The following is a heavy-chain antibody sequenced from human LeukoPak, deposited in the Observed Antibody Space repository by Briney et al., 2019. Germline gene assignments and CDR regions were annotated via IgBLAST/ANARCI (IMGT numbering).Heavy chain of an antibody. D-gene: IGHD3-22*01. CDR3: AVQEGRGYYYDSSGYYNNWFDP. V-gene: IGHV1-69*13. Sequence: SVKVSCKASGGTFSSYAISWVRQAPGQGLEWMGGVIPIFGTANYAQKFQGRVTITADESTSTAYMELSSLRSEDTAVYYCAVQEGRGYYYDSSGYYNNWFDPWGQGTLVTVSS. CDR2: VIPIFGTA. CDR1: GGTFSSYA. J-gene: IGHJ5*02.